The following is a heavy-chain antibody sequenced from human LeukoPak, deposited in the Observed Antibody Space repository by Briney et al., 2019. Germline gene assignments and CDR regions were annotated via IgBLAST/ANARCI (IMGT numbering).Heavy chain of an antibody. D-gene: IGHD3-10*01. CDR3: ARARYGSGSYAFDY. Sequence: PSETMSLTCTVSGGSISGYYWNWIRQPPGKGLEWIGYMYNSGITSYNPSLKSRVTISVDTSKNQFSLKLTSVTAADTAVYYCARARYGSGSYAFDYWGQGTLLTVSS. J-gene: IGHJ4*02. CDR2: MYNSGIT. V-gene: IGHV4-59*01. CDR1: GGSISGYY.